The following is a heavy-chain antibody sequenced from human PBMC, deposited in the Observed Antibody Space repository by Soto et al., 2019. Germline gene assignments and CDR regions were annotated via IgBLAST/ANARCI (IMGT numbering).Heavy chain of an antibody. CDR1: GYIFTSYW. CDR3: ARLNYYDSSGYYSDFDY. J-gene: IGHJ4*02. V-gene: IGHV5-51*01. Sequence: VESLKISCKCSGYIFTSYWICCFVQIPVKVLYWMGIIYPGDSDTRYSPSFQRQVTISADKTISTAYLQWSSLKASDAAMYYCARLNYYDSSGYYSDFDYWGQGTLVTVSS. CDR2: IYPGDSDT. D-gene: IGHD3-22*01.